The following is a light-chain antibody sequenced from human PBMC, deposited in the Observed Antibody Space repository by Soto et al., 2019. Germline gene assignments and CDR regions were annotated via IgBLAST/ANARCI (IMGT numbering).Light chain of an antibody. V-gene: IGLV2-14*03. CDR3: SSYTRSSTFV. CDR2: DVG. Sequence: QPALTQPASVSGSPGQSITISCPGTSSDVGAYNLVSWYQQHPGKAPKLILFDVGSRPSGISNRFSGSKSGNTASLTISGLQADDEADYYCSSYTRSSTFVFGTGTKVTVL. J-gene: IGLJ1*01. CDR1: SSDVGAYNL.